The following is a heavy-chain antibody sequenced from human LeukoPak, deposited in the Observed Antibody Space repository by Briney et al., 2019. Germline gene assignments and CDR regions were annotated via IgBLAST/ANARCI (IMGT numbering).Heavy chain of an antibody. Sequence: SETLSLTCAVSGVSISTNNWWSWVRQPPGRGLEWIGEIYHTGSTNYSPSLRSRVTMSIDKSNNQFSLNLNSVTAADTAVYYCAKSGDYLWDYWGQGTLVTVSS. CDR3: AKSGDYLWDY. D-gene: IGHD3-16*01. J-gene: IGHJ4*02. CDR1: GVSISTNNW. V-gene: IGHV4-4*02. CDR2: IYHTGST.